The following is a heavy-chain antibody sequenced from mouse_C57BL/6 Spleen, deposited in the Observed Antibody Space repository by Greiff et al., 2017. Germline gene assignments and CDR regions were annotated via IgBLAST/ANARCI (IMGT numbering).Heavy chain of an antibody. Sequence: QVQLQQSGAELAKPGASVKLSCKASGYTFTSYWMHWVKQRPGQGLEWIGYINPSSGYTKYNQKFKDKATLTADKSSSTAYMQLSSLTYEDSAVXYCASLDYDYAMDYWGQGTSVTVSS. CDR1: GYTFTSYW. CDR3: ASLDYDYAMDY. J-gene: IGHJ4*01. V-gene: IGHV1-7*01. D-gene: IGHD2-4*01. CDR2: INPSSGYT.